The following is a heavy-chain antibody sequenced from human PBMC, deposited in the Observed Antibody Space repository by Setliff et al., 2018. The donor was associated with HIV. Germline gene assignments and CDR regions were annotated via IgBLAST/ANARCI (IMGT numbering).Heavy chain of an antibody. V-gene: IGHV1-2*06. D-gene: IGHD1-26*01. J-gene: IGHJ6*03. CDR1: GYTFTGFY. CDR2: INPNSGDT. CDR3: ARDKEPWEGYYKYYHYIDV. Sequence: GASVKVSCKASGYTFTGFYMHWVRQAPGQGLEWMGRINPNSGDTNYAQKFQGRVTMTRDTSISTAYMELSRLRSDDTAVYYCARDKEPWEGYYKYYHYIDVWGQGTTVTVSS.